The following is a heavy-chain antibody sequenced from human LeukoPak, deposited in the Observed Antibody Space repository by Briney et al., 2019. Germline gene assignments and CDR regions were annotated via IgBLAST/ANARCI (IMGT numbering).Heavy chain of an antibody. D-gene: IGHD3-22*01. J-gene: IGHJ6*02. V-gene: IGHV3-21*01. CDR2: ISSSSSYI. CDR1: GFTFSSYS. CDR3: ARDRRPDYYDSSGSPVDV. Sequence: PGGSLRLSCAASGFTFSSYSMNWVRQAPGKGLEWVSSISSSSSYIYYADSVKGRFTISRDNAKNSLYLQMNSLRAEDAAVYYCARDRRPDYYDSSGSPVDVWGQGTTVTVSS.